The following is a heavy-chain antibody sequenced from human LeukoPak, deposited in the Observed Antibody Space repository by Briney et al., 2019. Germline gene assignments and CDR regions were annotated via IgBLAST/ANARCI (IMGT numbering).Heavy chain of an antibody. D-gene: IGHD2-2*01. CDR2: IESKTDGGTT. Sequence: PGGSLRLSCAASGFTFSNAWMSWVRQAPGKGLEWVGRIESKTDGGTTDYAAPVKGRFTISRDDSKDTLYLQMISLKTEDTAVYYCTTGYCSSTSCWYYFDYWGQGTLVTVSS. V-gene: IGHV3-15*04. J-gene: IGHJ4*02. CDR3: TTGYCSSTSCWYYFDY. CDR1: GFTFSNAW.